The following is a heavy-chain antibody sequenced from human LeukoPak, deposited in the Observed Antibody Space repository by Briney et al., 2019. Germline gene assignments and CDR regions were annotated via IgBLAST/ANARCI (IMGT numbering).Heavy chain of an antibody. V-gene: IGHV3-11*04. CDR2: ISSSGSTI. Sequence: GGSLRLSCAASGFTFSDYYMSWIRQAPGKGLEWVSYISSSGSTIYYADSVKGRFTISRDNAKNSLYPQMNSLRAEDTAVYYCARGVRYFDWLLPRGWFDPWGQGTLVTVSS. CDR1: GFTFSDYY. J-gene: IGHJ5*02. D-gene: IGHD3-9*01. CDR3: ARGVRYFDWLLPRGWFDP.